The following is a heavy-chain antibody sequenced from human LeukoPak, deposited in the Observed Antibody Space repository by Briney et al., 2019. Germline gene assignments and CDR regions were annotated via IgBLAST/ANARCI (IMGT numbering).Heavy chain of an antibody. CDR3: ARALVVPAAYYYYYYMDV. CDR2: ISAYNGNT. CDR1: GYTFTSYG. V-gene: IGHV1-18*01. D-gene: IGHD2-2*01. Sequence: ASVKVSCKASGYTFTSYGISWVRQAPGQGLEWMGWISAYNGNTNYAQKLQGRVTMTRDTSISTAYMELSRLRSDDTAVYYCARALVVPAAYYYYYYMDVWGKGTTVTVSS. J-gene: IGHJ6*03.